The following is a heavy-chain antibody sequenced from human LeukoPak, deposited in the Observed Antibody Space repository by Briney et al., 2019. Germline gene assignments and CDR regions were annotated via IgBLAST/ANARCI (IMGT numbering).Heavy chain of an antibody. CDR3: AKESVGYCSSTSCQRGVDY. V-gene: IGHV3-33*06. J-gene: IGHJ4*02. CDR2: IWYDGSNK. D-gene: IGHD2-2*01. CDR1: GFTFSSYG. Sequence: GGSLRLSCAASGFTFSSYGMHWVRQAPGKGLEWVAVIWYDGSNKYYADSVKGRFTISRDNSKNTLYLQMNSLRAEDTAVYYCAKESVGYCSSTSCQRGVDYWGQGTLVTVSS.